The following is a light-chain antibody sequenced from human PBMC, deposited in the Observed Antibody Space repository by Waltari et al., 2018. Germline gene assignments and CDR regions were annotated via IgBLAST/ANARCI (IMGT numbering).Light chain of an antibody. J-gene: IGKJ5*01. CDR2: DAS. CDR3: QQSASYWT. CDR1: PRISSW. V-gene: IGKV1-5*01. Sequence: DIQMTQSPSTLSASVGDRVTITCRASPRISSWLAWYQQKPGKAPKVLIYDASTLESGVPSRFSGSGSGTEFTLTISSLQPDDFATYYCQQSASYWTFGQGTRLEIK.